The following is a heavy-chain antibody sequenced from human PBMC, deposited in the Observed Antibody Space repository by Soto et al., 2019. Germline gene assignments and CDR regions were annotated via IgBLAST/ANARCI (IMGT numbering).Heavy chain of an antibody. V-gene: IGHV4-30-4*01. CDR1: GVSISSGDTY. Sequence: QVQLQESGPRLVKPSQTLSLTCSVSGVSISSGDTYWAWIRQAPGKVLEWIGYILHSGSTYYNPSLDSRLTISLDTSKNQFSLRLRSVTAADTAVYFCARAPENSENWNPYYFDDWGQGTLVTVSP. CDR2: ILHSGST. D-gene: IGHD1-1*01. CDR3: ARAPENSENWNPYYFDD. J-gene: IGHJ4*02.